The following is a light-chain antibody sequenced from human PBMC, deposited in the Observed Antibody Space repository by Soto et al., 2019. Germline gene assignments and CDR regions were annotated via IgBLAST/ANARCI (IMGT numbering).Light chain of an antibody. CDR2: GAS. Sequence: DIQRTQSPSVLSASVGDRVTVACRSSQSIGKHLNWYQQKPGKAPKFLIYGASTLQNGVPSRFTGSGSGTDFTLTVNSLQAEDFATYYCQQGYSSPATFGQGTRLEIK. CDR3: QQGYSSPAT. J-gene: IGKJ5*01. CDR1: QSIGKH. V-gene: IGKV1-39*01.